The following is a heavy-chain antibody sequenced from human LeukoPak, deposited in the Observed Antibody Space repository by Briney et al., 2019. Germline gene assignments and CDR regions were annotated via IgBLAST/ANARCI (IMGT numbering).Heavy chain of an antibody. D-gene: IGHD2-8*01. Sequence: GGSLRLSCAASGFTLSTYSMNWVRQAPGKGLEWVSSISGSSTYIYYAGSVKGRFTISRDNAKNSLYLQMNSLRAEDTAVYYCARELRAGYSNGVCHTPFDYWGQGTLVTVSS. CDR2: ISGSSTYI. CDR3: ARELRAGYSNGVCHTPFDY. V-gene: IGHV3-21*01. J-gene: IGHJ4*02. CDR1: GFTLSTYS.